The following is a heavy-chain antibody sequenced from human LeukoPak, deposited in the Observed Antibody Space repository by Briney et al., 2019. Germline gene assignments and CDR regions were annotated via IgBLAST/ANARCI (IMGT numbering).Heavy chain of an antibody. CDR2: INPNRGGT. D-gene: IGHD1-26*01. CDR1: GYTFIGSY. J-gene: IGHJ4*02. CDR3: ARESYSGSYWGY. Sequence: ASVKVSCKASGYTFIGSYMHWVRQAPGQGREWMGWINPNRGGTNYAQKFQGRVIMTRDTSISTAYMELSRRRTDDTAVYYCARESYSGSYWGYWGQGTLVTVSS. V-gene: IGHV1-2*02.